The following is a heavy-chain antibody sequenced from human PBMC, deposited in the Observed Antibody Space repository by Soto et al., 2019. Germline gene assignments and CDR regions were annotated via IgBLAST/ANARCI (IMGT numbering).Heavy chain of an antibody. D-gene: IGHD3-22*01. J-gene: IGHJ4*02. CDR2: ISGSGGST. CDR3: AKPIYYDSSGYYFLYYLDY. Sequence: AGGSLRLSCAASGFTFSSYAMSWVRQAPGKGLEWVSAISGSGGSTYYADSVKGRFTISRDNSKNTLYLQMNSLRAEDTAVYYCAKPIYYDSSGYYFLYYLDYWGQGTLVTVSS. CDR1: GFTFSSYA. V-gene: IGHV3-23*01.